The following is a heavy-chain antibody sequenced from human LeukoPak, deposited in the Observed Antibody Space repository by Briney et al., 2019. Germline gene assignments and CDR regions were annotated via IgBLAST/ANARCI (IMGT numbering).Heavy chain of an antibody. CDR1: GGIFSRYA. CDR3: ARGWDHDSDGRPTAYVY. Sequence: SVKVSCKASGGIFSRYAISWVRQAPGQGLEWMGGIIPIFGTANYAQKFQGRVTITADESTSTAYMELSSLRSEDTAVYYCARGWDHDSDGRPTAYVYWGQGTLATVSS. D-gene: IGHD3-22*01. CDR2: IIPIFGTA. V-gene: IGHV1-69*13. J-gene: IGHJ4*02.